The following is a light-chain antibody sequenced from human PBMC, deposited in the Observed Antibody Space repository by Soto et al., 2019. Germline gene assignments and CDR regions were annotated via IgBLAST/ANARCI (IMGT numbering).Light chain of an antibody. V-gene: IGLV2-23*01. CDR2: EDN. CDR1: SSDVGGYNL. CDR3: CSYAGSSTYV. Sequence: QSVLTQSASVSGSPGQSITISCTGTSSDVGGYNLVSWYQQHPGKAPILMIYEDNKRPSGVSSRFSGSKSGNTASLTISGLQAEDEAEYYCCSYAGSSTYVFGTGTKVTVL. J-gene: IGLJ1*01.